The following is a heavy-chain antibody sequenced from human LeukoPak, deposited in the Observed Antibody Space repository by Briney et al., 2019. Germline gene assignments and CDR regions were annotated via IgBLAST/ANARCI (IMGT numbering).Heavy chain of an antibody. Sequence: ASVKVSCKTSGYTFTGYFMHWVRQAPGQGLEWMGWINPNSGGTNYAQKFQGRVTMTRDTSISTAYMDLSRLRSDDTAVYYCATDLSTVVTSLPRNYYYMDVWGKGTTVTISS. V-gene: IGHV1-2*02. CDR2: INPNSGGT. CDR3: ATDLSTVVTSLPRNYYYMDV. J-gene: IGHJ6*03. D-gene: IGHD4-23*01. CDR1: GYTFTGYF.